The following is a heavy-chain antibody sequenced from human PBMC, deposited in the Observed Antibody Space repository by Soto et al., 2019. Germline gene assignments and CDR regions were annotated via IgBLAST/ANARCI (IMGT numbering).Heavy chain of an antibody. D-gene: IGHD7-27*01. CDR1: GFTVSSNY. J-gene: IGHJ4*02. Sequence: GGSLSLSCAASGFTVSSNYMSWVRQAPGKGLEWVSVVYSGGNTYYADSVKGRFIISRDNSKNTLYLQMNSLRAEDTAVYYCAREKATGDYFDYWGQGTPVTVSS. CDR2: VYSGGNT. CDR3: AREKATGDYFDY. V-gene: IGHV3-66*01.